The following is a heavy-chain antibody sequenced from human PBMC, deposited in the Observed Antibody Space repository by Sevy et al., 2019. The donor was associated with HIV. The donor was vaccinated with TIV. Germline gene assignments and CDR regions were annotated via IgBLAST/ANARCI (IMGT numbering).Heavy chain of an antibody. CDR1: GFTFDDYT. Sequence: GGSLRLSCAASGFTFDDYTMHWVRQAPGKGLEWVSLISWDGGSTYYADYVKGRFTISRENSKNSLYLQMNSLRTEDTALYYCAKSGIAAAGTPDYYYYGMDVWGQGTTVTVSS. D-gene: IGHD6-13*01. CDR3: AKSGIAAAGTPDYYYYGMDV. CDR2: ISWDGGST. V-gene: IGHV3-43*01. J-gene: IGHJ6*02.